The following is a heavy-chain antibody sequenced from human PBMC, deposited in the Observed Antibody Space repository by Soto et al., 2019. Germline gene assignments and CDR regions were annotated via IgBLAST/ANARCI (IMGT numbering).Heavy chain of an antibody. Sequence: QVQLQESGPGLVKPSETLSLTCTVSGGSISSYYWSWIRQPPGKGLEWIGYISYSGSTNYNPSPRSRVTISVDTSKNQSSLKLSSVTAADTAVYYCARRYGYSFDYWGQGTLVTVSS. D-gene: IGHD1-1*01. J-gene: IGHJ4*02. CDR1: GGSISSYY. V-gene: IGHV4-59*08. CDR2: ISYSGST. CDR3: ARRYGYSFDY.